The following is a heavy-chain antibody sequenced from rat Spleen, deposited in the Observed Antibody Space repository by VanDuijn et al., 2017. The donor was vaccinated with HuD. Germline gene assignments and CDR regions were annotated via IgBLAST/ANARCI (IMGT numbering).Heavy chain of an antibody. J-gene: IGHJ2*01. V-gene: IGHV5-29*01. Sequence: EVQLVESGGGLVQPGRSLKLSCAASGFTFSDYGVAWVRQAPTTGLEWVATISYDGSSTYYRDSVKGRFTISRDNAKSTLYLQMDSLRSEDTATYYCARQGTYYGDYFDYWGQGVMVTVSS. D-gene: IGHD1-9*01. CDR2: ISYDGSST. CDR3: ARQGTYYGDYFDY. CDR1: GFTFSDYG.